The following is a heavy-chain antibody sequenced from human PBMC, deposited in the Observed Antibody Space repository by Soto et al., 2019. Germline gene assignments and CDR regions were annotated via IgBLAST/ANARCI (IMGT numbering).Heavy chain of an antibody. CDR1: GFNFNSYW. D-gene: IGHD3-22*01. CDR2: INSDGSIT. Sequence: EVQLVESGGGLVQPGGSLRLSCAASGFNFNSYWMHWVRQTPGKGLVWVSLINSDGSITSYADSVKGRLTMSRDNAKNTLYLQMNSLTVEDTAMYYCAKGGSGNYLTYYYYYGMDVWGQGTTVTVSS. V-gene: IGHV3-74*01. CDR3: AKGGSGNYLTYYYYYGMDV. J-gene: IGHJ6*02.